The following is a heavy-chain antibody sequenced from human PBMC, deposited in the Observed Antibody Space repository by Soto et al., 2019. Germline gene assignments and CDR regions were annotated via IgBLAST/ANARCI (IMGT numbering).Heavy chain of an antibody. CDR3: ARDTFRYSYGGTAFDI. CDR2: IYYSGST. J-gene: IGHJ3*02. CDR1: GGSISSYY. D-gene: IGHD5-18*01. Sequence: SETLSLTCTVSGGSISSYYWSWIRQPPGKGLEWIGYIYYSGSTNYNPSLKSRVTISVDTSKNQFSLKLSSVTAADTAVYYCARDTFRYSYGGTAFDIWGQGTMVTVSS. V-gene: IGHV4-59*01.